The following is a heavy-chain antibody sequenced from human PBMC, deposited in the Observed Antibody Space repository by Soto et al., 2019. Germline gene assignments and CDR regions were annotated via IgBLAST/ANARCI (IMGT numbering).Heavy chain of an antibody. J-gene: IGHJ3*02. D-gene: IGHD3-22*01. CDR2: IYYSGST. Sequence: PSETLSLTCTVSGGSISSYYWSWIRQPPGKGLEWIGYIYYSGSTNYNPSLKSRVTISVDTSKNQFSLKLSSVTAADTAVYYCAREEGYYDSSGYHKPNAFDIWGQVTMVTVSS. V-gene: IGHV4-59*01. CDR3: AREEGYYDSSGYHKPNAFDI. CDR1: GGSISSYY.